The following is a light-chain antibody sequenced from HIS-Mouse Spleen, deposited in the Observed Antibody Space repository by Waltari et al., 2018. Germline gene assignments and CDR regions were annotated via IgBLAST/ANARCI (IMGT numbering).Light chain of an antibody. Sequence: QSALTQPASVSGSPGQSVTISCTGTSRDVGGYHSVSWYQQHPGKAPKLMIYDVSNRPSGVSNRFSGSKSGNTASLTISGLQAEDEADYYCSSYTSSSTLVVFGGGTKLTVL. J-gene: IGLJ2*01. V-gene: IGLV2-14*03. CDR3: SSYTSSSTLVV. CDR2: DVS. CDR1: SRDVGGYHS.